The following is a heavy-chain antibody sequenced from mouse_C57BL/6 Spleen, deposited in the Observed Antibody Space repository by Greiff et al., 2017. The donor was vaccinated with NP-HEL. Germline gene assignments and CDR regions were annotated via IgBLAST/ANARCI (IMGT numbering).Heavy chain of an antibody. V-gene: IGHV11-2*01. CDR3: TLDGGFAY. Sequence: EVMLVETGGGLVQPGGSRGLSCEGSGFTFSGFWMSWVRQTPGKTLEWIGDINSDGSAINYAPSIKDRFTIFRDNDKSTLYLQMSNVRSEDTATYFCTLDGGFAYWGQGTLVTVSA. J-gene: IGHJ3*01. CDR1: GFTFSGFW. CDR2: INSDGSAI.